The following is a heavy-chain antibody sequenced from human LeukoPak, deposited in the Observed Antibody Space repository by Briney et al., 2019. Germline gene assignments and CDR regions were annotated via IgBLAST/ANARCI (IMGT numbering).Heavy chain of an antibody. V-gene: IGHV4-61*08. CDR1: GDSITSSAFY. J-gene: IGHJ4*02. D-gene: IGHD6-13*01. CDR3: ARVPLPLPDGIAAAGTR. Sequence: PSETLSLTCTVSGDSITSSAFYRGWLRQPPGKGLEWIGYIYYSGSTNYNPSLKSRVTISVDTSKNQFSLKLSSVTAADTAVYYCARVPLPLPDGIAAAGTRWGQGTLVTVSS. CDR2: IYYSGST.